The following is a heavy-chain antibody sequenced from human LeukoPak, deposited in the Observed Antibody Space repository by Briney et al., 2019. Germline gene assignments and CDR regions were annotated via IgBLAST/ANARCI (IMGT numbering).Heavy chain of an antibody. CDR3: ARDLPMMRGFDP. CDR2: IWYDGSNK. D-gene: IGHD3-16*01. Sequence: GGSLRLSCAASGFTFSSYGMHWVRQAPGKGLEWVAVIWYDGSNKYYADSVKGRFTISRDNSKNTLYLQMNSLRAEDTAVYYCARDLPMMRGFDPWGQGTLVTVSS. CDR1: GFTFSSYG. J-gene: IGHJ5*02. V-gene: IGHV3-33*01.